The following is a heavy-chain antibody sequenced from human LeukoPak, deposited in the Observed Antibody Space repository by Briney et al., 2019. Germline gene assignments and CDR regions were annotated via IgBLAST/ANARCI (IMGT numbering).Heavy chain of an antibody. V-gene: IGHV6-1*01. J-gene: IGHJ4*02. CDR2: TYHGSRWFT. D-gene: IGHD3-16*02. CDR3: ARADWTSQSYPYYFDY. CDR1: GDSVSSNTVA. Sequence: SQTLSLTCFISGDSVSSNTVAWNWIRQSPSGALEWLGRTYHGSRWFTDYAKSVQGRLTISPDTSKNQFSLQLDSVTPEDTAIYYCARADWTSQSYPYYFDYWGRGTLVTVSS.